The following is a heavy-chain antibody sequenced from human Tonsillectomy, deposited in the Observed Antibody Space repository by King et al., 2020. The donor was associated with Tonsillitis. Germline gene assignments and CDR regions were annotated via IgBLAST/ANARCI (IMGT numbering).Heavy chain of an antibody. Sequence: VQLVESGGGLVQPGGSLRLSCAASGFTFSSYEMNWVRQAPGKGLEWISYISSSGSTIYYADSVKGRFTISRDNAKNSLYLQMNRLRAEDTAVYYCARDWPEVGGDYSVIWGQGTMVTVSS. D-gene: IGHD3-10*01. CDR2: ISSSGSTI. V-gene: IGHV3-48*03. J-gene: IGHJ3*02. CDR3: ARDWPEVGGDYSVI. CDR1: GFTFSSYE.